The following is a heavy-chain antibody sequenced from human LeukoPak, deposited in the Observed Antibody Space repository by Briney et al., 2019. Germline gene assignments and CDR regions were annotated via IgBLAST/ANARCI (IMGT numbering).Heavy chain of an antibody. CDR1: GFTFSNYA. D-gene: IGHD5-18*01. V-gene: IGHV3-23*01. CDR2: IRGTADNA. J-gene: IGHJ4*02. CDR3: ARAGVRWGYSYGYYFDY. Sequence: GGSLRLSCAASGFTFSNYAMSWVRQAPGKGLEWVSAIRGTADNAYYADSVKGRFTISRDNAKNSLYLQMNSLRAEDTAVYYCARAGVRWGYSYGYYFDYWGQGTLVTVSS.